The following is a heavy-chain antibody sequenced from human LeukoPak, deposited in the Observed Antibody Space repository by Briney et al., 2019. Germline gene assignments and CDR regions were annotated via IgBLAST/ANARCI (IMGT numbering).Heavy chain of an antibody. J-gene: IGHJ6*03. CDR1: GFTFSSYE. Sequence: PGGSLRLSCAASGFTFSSYEMNWVRQAPGKGLEWVSYISSSGSYIYYADSVKGRFTISRDNAKNSLYLQMNSLRAEDTAVYYCARDFSEVMDVWGKGTTVTISS. CDR2: ISSSGSYI. CDR3: ARDFSEVMDV. V-gene: IGHV3-48*03. D-gene: IGHD3-10*01.